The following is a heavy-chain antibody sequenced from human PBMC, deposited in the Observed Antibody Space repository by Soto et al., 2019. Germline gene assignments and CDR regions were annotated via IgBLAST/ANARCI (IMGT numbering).Heavy chain of an antibody. CDR3: ARDTHGPLQY. V-gene: IGHV1-2*02. CDR2: IDPRSGAS. D-gene: IGHD2-8*01. CDR1: GYPFTDLY. J-gene: IGHJ4*02. Sequence: ASVKVSCKPSGYPFTDLYIHWVRQAPGLGLEWMGWIDPRSGASRKTQRFQGRFNMTRDTSTNTVYMELSSLRSDDTAVYFCARDTHGPLQYWGQGTLVTVSS.